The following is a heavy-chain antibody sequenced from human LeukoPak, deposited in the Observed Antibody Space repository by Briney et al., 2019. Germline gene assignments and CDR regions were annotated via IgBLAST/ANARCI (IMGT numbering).Heavy chain of an antibody. CDR1: GYTFTSYG. Sequence: GASVTVSCKASGYTFTSYGISWVRQAPGQGLEWMGWISAYNGNTNYAQKLQGRVTMTTDTSTSTAYMELRSLRSDDTAVYYCARRYCGGDCYFADYYYYYGMDVWGQGTTVTVSS. CDR3: ARRYCGGDCYFADYYYYYGMDV. J-gene: IGHJ6*02. V-gene: IGHV1-18*01. CDR2: ISAYNGNT. D-gene: IGHD2-21*02.